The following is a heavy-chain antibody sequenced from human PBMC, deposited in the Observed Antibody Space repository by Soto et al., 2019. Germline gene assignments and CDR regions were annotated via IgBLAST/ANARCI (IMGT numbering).Heavy chain of an antibody. V-gene: IGHV1-18*01. CDR3: ARDGALGEEYYYYGMDV. CDR1: GYTFTSYG. D-gene: IGHD3-16*01. Sequence: QVQLVQSGAEVTKPGASVKVSCKDSGYTFTSYGISWVRQAPGQRLEWMGWISAYNGNTNYAQKLQGRVTMTTAPAPSPAYMELRSMRSDDTAVYYGARDGALGEEYYYYGMDVWGQGTTVTVAS. J-gene: IGHJ6*02. CDR2: ISAYNGNT.